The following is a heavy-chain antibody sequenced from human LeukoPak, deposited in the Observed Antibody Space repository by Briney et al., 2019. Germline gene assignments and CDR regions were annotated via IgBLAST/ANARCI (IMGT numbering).Heavy chain of an antibody. CDR1: GGSISSGSYY. J-gene: IGHJ4*02. Sequence: SQTLSLTCTVSGGSISSGSYYWSWIRQPAGKGLEWIVRIYTSGSTNYNPSLKSRVTISVDTSKNQFSLKLSSVTAADTAVYYCARERIVGALYYFDYWGQGTLVTVSS. CDR2: IYTSGST. V-gene: IGHV4-61*02. CDR3: ARERIVGALYYFDY. D-gene: IGHD1-26*01.